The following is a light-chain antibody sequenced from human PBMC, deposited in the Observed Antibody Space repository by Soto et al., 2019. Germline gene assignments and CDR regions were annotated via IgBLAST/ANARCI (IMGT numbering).Light chain of an antibody. Sequence: DIVLTQSPGTLSLSPGEIATLSCRASQIISSTYWGWYRQKRGQAPGRLIYGACSRATGIPDRFSGSGSGTPFTLTISRLQPAHFAVHYCHRSGTSPYTFGPATTLEIK. V-gene: IGKV3-20*01. CDR1: QIISSTY. J-gene: IGKJ2*01. CDR3: HRSGTSPYT. CDR2: GAC.